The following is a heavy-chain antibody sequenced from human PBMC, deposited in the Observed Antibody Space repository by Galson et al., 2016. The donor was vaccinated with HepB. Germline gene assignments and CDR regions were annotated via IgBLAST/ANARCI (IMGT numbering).Heavy chain of an antibody. J-gene: IGHJ4*02. CDR1: GYTFGGYH. V-gene: IGHV1-46*04. Sequence: SGYTFGGYHIHWVRQAPDQGLEWVGIITPSTGATSYAQKLRGRVTMTRDTSATTVYMELSRLGPEDTAIYFCAGETSATQYFDYWGQGALVTVSS. CDR2: ITPSTGAT. CDR3: AGETSATQYFDY.